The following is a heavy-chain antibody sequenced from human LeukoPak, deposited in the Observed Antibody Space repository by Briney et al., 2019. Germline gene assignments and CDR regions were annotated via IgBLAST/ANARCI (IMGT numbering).Heavy chain of an antibody. D-gene: IGHD6-19*01. Sequence: GGSLRLSCAVSGITVSQSDMSWVRQAPGRGLEWVSLIYTDGATHYADSVKGRFTISRVNSKNTVYLEMNSLRPEDTAVYFCARDRSWYSSGWCGAFGAFDIWGQGTMVTVSS. V-gene: IGHV3-66*02. CDR2: IYTDGAT. CDR3: ARDRSWYSSGWCGAFGAFDI. CDR1: GITVSQSD. J-gene: IGHJ3*02.